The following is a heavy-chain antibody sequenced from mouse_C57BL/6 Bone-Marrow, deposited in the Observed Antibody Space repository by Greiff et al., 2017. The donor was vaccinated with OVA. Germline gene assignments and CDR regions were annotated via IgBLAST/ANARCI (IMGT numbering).Heavy chain of an antibody. D-gene: IGHD1-1*01. Sequence: EVKLMESGGGLVKPGGSLKLSCAASGFTFSSYAMSWVRQTPEKRLEWVATISDGGSYTYYPDNVKGRFTISRDNAKNNLYLQMSHLKSEDTAMYYCAREGITTGYYAMDYWGQGTSVTVSS. CDR3: AREGITTGYYAMDY. V-gene: IGHV5-4*01. J-gene: IGHJ4*01. CDR1: GFTFSSYA. CDR2: ISDGGSYT.